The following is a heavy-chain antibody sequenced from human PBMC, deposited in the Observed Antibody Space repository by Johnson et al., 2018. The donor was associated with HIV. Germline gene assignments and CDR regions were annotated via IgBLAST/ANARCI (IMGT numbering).Heavy chain of an antibody. V-gene: IGHV3-66*03. CDR3: TRRSPYDAFDI. Sequence: VQLVESGGGLIQPGGSLRLSCAASGFTVSSNYMSWVRQAPGKGLEWVGRIKRKIEGETTDYSDSVKGRSTNSRDNSKNTLYLQMNSPRAEDTALYYCTRRSPYDAFDIWGQGTMVTVSS. CDR2: IKRKIEGETT. CDR1: GFTVSSNY. J-gene: IGHJ3*02.